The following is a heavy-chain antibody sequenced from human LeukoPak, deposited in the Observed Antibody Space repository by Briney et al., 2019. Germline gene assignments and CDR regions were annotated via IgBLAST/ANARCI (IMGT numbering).Heavy chain of an antibody. CDR3: ARHSYSGYDFDY. Sequence: SETLSLTCAVYGGSFSGYYWSWVRQPPGKGLEWIGEINHSGSTNYNPSLKSRVTISVDTSKNQFSLKLSSVTAADTAVYYCARHSYSGYDFDYWGQGTLVTVSS. CDR1: GGSFSGYY. J-gene: IGHJ4*02. V-gene: IGHV4-34*01. CDR2: INHSGST. D-gene: IGHD5-12*01.